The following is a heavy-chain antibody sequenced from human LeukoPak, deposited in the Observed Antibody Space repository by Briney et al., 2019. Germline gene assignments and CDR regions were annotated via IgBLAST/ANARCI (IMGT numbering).Heavy chain of an antibody. J-gene: IGHJ4*02. CDR1: GYTFTGYY. CDR2: INPNSGGT. CDR3: AKDRRGAAALYYFDY. Sequence: ASVKVSCKASGYTFTGYYMHWVRQAPGQGLEWMGWINPNSGGTNYAQKLQGRVTMTTDTSTSAAYMELSRLRSEDTAVYYCAKDRRGAAALYYFDYWGQGTLVTVSS. V-gene: IGHV1-2*02. D-gene: IGHD6-13*01.